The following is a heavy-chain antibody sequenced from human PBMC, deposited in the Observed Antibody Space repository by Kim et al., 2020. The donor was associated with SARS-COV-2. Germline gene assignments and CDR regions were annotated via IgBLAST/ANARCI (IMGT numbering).Heavy chain of an antibody. CDR1: GFTFSDYY. Sequence: GGSLRLSCAASGFTFSDYYMSWIRQAPGKGLEWVSYISSSSSYTNYADSVKGRFTISRDNAKNSLYLQMNSLRAEDTAVYYCARDRLSYDFWSDTYGMDVWGQGTTVTVSS. V-gene: IGHV3-11*06. CDR3: ARDRLSYDFWSDTYGMDV. CDR2: ISSSSSYT. D-gene: IGHD3-3*01. J-gene: IGHJ6*02.